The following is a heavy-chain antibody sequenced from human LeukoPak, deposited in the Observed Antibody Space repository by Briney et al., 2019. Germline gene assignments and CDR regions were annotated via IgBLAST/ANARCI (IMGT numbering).Heavy chain of an antibody. D-gene: IGHD6-13*01. CDR2: IRSKANSYAT. Sequence: GGSLRLSCAASGFTFSGSAMHWVRQASGKGLEWVGRIRSKANSYATAYAASVKGRFTISRDDSKNTAYLQMNSLKTEDTAVYYRTRRSGIAAAGYDYWGQGTLVTVSS. V-gene: IGHV3-73*01. CDR1: GFTFSGSA. J-gene: IGHJ4*02. CDR3: TRRSGIAAAGYDY.